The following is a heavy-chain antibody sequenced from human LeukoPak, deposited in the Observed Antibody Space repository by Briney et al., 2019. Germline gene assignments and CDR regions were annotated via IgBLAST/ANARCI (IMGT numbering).Heavy chain of an antibody. J-gene: IGHJ5*02. Sequence: ASVKVSCKASGYTFTSYGISWVRQAPGQGLEWMGRIIPIFGIANYAQKFQGRVTITADKSTSTAYMELSSLRSEDTAVYYCARDSGSYANWFDPWGQGTLVTVSS. D-gene: IGHD1-26*01. CDR2: IIPIFGIA. V-gene: IGHV1-69*04. CDR3: ARDSGSYANWFDP. CDR1: GYTFTSYG.